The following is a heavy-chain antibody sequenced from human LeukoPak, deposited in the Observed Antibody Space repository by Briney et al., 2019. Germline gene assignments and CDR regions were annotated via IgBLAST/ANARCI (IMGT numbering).Heavy chain of an antibody. V-gene: IGHV4-39*07. D-gene: IGHD3-22*01. J-gene: IGHJ4*02. Sequence: SETLSLTCTVSGASISSSRSFWGWIRQPPGKGLEWIVSIFSGGNTYYNPSLNSRVSISIDTSKNQFSLKLSSVTAADTAVYYCARLSYDSSGYRDYWGQGTLVTVSS. CDR2: IFSGGNT. CDR3: ARLSYDSSGYRDY. CDR1: GASISSSRSF.